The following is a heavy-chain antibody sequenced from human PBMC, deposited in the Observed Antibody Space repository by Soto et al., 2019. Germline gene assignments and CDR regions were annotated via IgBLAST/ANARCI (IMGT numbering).Heavy chain of an antibody. CDR3: AIDKGGYYSNFVY. J-gene: IGHJ4*02. Sequence: QVHLVQSGAEVKKPGSSVKVSCKAIGGTFSSYAFSWVRQAPGQGLEWMGGIMPFFGSGNYAQKFQGRVNITADESTSSVYLEMSSLRSEDTGVYYFAIDKGGYYSNFVYWGPGSLVTVSS. CDR1: GGTFSSYA. V-gene: IGHV1-69*01. CDR2: IMPFFGSG. D-gene: IGHD3-22*01.